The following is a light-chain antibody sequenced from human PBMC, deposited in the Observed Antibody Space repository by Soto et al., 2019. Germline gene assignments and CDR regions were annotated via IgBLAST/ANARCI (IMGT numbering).Light chain of an antibody. CDR3: QQNDGWPRT. CDR2: DAS. V-gene: IGKV3-11*01. J-gene: IGKJ1*01. CDR1: QSVSSY. Sequence: DIVLTQSPSSLSLSAGDRATLSCRASQSVSSYLAWYQQKPGQAPKLLIYDASNWDTGIPARFSGSGSGTDFTLTISSLQSEDFAIFYCQQNDGWPRTFGQGTKVDIK.